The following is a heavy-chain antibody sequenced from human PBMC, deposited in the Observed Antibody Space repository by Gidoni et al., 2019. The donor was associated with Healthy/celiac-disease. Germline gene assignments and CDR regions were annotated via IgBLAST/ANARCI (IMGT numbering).Heavy chain of an antibody. V-gene: IGHV4-30-4*01. CDR1: GGSISSGGSY. CDR2: IYYSGST. Sequence: QVPLQDSGPGLVKPSQPLSPPFAVAGGSISSGGSYWCGIRQPPGKGLEWIGYIYYSGSTYYIPSLKSRVTISVDTSKNQFSLKLSSVTAADTAVYYCARTEIAAAGRSYWGQGTLVTVSS. J-gene: IGHJ4*02. CDR3: ARTEIAAAGRSY. D-gene: IGHD6-13*01.